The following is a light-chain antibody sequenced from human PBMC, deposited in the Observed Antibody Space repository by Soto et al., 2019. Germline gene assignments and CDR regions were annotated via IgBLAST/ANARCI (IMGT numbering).Light chain of an antibody. CDR3: QQYDNLPIT. CDR2: DAP. J-gene: IGKJ5*01. V-gene: IGKV1-33*01. CDR1: QDISNY. Sequence: DIQMTQSPSSLSASVGDRVTITCQASQDISNYLNWYQQKPGKAPKLLIYDAPNLETGVPSRFSGSGSGTDFTFTISSLQAEDIATYYCQQYDNLPITFGQGTRLEIK.